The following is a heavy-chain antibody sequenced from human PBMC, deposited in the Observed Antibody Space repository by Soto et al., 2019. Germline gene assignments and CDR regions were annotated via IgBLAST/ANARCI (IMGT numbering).Heavy chain of an antibody. V-gene: IGHV4-39*01. CDR1: GGSISSSSYY. D-gene: IGHD3-3*01. Sequence: SDTLSVTWTVSGGSISSSSYYWGWIRQPPGKGLEWIGSIYYSGSTYYNPSLKSRVTISVDTSKNQFSLKLSSVTAADTAVYYCARRTLPDFWSGYPQGGMDVWGQGTTVTVSS. J-gene: IGHJ6*02. CDR2: IYYSGST. CDR3: ARRTLPDFWSGYPQGGMDV.